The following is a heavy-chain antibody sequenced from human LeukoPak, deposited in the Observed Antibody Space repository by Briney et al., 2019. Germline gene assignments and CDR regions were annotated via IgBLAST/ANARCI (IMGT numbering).Heavy chain of an antibody. CDR3: ARSRYYYYYYMDV. Sequence: PGGSLRLSCAASGFTFSSYAMHWVRQAPGKGLEYVSAISSNGGSTYYANSVKGRFTISRDSSKNTLYLQMGSLRAEDMAVYYCARSRYYYYYYMDVWGKGTTVTVSS. CDR2: ISSNGGST. CDR1: GFTFSSYA. V-gene: IGHV3-64*01. J-gene: IGHJ6*03.